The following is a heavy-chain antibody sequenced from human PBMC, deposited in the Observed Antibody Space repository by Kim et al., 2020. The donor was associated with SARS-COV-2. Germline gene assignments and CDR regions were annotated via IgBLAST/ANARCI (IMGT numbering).Heavy chain of an antibody. V-gene: IGHV3-21*01. J-gene: IGHJ3*02. CDR2: INNDYGGV. CDR3: ATDGVGLVPGDGFDI. D-gene: IGHD3-10*02. Sequence: GSLRLSCAASGFPFNTYSMNWVRQAPGRGLECGAFINNDYGGVNYADSVKGRFTISRDNAKNSVYLQMNSLRAEDTALYYCATDGVGLVPGDGFDISGQ. CDR1: GFPFNTYS.